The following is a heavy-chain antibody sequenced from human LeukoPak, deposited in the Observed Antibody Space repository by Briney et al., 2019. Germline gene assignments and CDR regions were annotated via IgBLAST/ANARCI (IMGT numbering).Heavy chain of an antibody. V-gene: IGHV4-39*01. CDR2: IYYSGST. Sequence: PEALSLTCTVSGGSISSSDYYWGWIRQPPGKGLEWIASIYYSGSTYYSPSLKSGVTISVDTSKNQFSLKLRSVTATDTAVYYCARGLTRGYTYGGCFDPWGQGTLVTVSS. D-gene: IGHD5-12*01. CDR3: ARGLTRGYTYGGCFDP. CDR1: GGSISSSDYY. J-gene: IGHJ5*02.